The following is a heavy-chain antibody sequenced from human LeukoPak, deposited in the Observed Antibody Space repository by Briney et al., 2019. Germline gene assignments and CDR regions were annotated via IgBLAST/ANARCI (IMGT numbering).Heavy chain of an antibody. CDR2: IYYSGST. D-gene: IGHD1-26*01. CDR3: ARLGRYSGTQRAVDI. CDR1: GGSISSSSYY. Sequence: SETLSLTCTVSGGSISSSSYYWRWIRQPPGKGLEWIGSIYYSGSTYYNPSLKSRVTISVDTSKNQFSLKLSSVTAADTAVYYCARLGRYSGTQRAVDIWGQGTMVTVSS. V-gene: IGHV4-39*01. J-gene: IGHJ3*02.